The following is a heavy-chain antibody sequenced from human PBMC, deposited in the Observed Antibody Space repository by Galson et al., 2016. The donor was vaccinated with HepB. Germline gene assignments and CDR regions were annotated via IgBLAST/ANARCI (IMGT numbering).Heavy chain of an antibody. Sequence: CAISGDSVSSNSAGWNWIRQSPSRGLEWLGRTYYRSKWYSDYAVSVKSRITINPDTSKNQFSLQLSSVSPEDTAVYYCARAPAATAVAGRLKFDAFDIWGQGTMVTVSS. CDR3: ARAPAATAVAGRLKFDAFDI. CDR1: GDSVSSNSAG. V-gene: IGHV6-1*01. CDR2: TYYRSKWYS. D-gene: IGHD6-19*01. J-gene: IGHJ3*02.